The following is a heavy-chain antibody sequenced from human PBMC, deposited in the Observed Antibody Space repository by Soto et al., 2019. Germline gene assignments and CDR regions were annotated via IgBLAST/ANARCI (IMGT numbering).Heavy chain of an antibody. CDR2: IYYSGST. Sequence: QLQLQESGPGLVKPSETLSLTCTVSGGSISSSSYYWGWIRQPPGKGLEWIGSIYYSGSTYYNPSLKSRVTISVDTSKNQFSLKLSSVTAADTAVYYCARLVRQWLVQDYYYYMDVWGKGTTVTVSS. CDR1: GGSISSSSYY. V-gene: IGHV4-39*01. J-gene: IGHJ6*03. D-gene: IGHD6-19*01. CDR3: ARLVRQWLVQDYYYYMDV.